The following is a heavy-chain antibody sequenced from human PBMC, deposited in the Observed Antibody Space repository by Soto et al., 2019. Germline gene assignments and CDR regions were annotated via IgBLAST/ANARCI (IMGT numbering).Heavy chain of an antibody. CDR2: IFWNDGK. CDR3: AHRLLWFDP. CDR1: GFSLTTDKMG. D-gene: IGHD3-10*01. V-gene: IGHV2-5*01. Sequence: SGPTLVNPTQTLTLTCSFSGFSLTTDKMGVGWVRQPPGKALEWLGSIFWNDGKRYSPSLKTRLTITKDTSKNQVVLTMTNMDPVDAATYYCAHRLLWFDPWGQGTLVTVSS. J-gene: IGHJ5*02.